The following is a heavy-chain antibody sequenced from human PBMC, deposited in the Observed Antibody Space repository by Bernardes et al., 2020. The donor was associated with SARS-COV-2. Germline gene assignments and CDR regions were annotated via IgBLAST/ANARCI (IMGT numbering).Heavy chain of an antibody. V-gene: IGHV1-2*02. CDR2: INPTNGGT. Sequence: ASVEVCCKASGYTFSDSYIHWVRQAPGQGLAWMGWINPTNGGTNYAANFQGRLFMTTDASISTANMELRRLTSDDSAIYYCARGRTARWGNYNLDVWGQGTTVTVSS. D-gene: IGHD1-7*01. CDR1: GYTFSDSY. J-gene: IGHJ6*02. CDR3: ARGRTARWGNYNLDV.